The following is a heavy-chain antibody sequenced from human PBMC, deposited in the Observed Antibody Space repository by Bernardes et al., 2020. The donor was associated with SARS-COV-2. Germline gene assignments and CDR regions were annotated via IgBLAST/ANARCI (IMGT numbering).Heavy chain of an antibody. D-gene: IGHD3-3*01. CDR2: IHHSGST. J-gene: IGHJ4*02. V-gene: IGHV4-34*01. CDR1: GESFTTYY. CDR3: ARRQNSEFWGGYYAGDPHFDY. Sequence: LSLTCAVYGESFTTYYWTWIRQAPGKGLEWLGDIHHSGSTKYHPSLKSRVTISVDTSRRQFYLTLRTVTAADTAMYYCARRQNSEFWGGYYAGDPHFDYREQGALGTVST.